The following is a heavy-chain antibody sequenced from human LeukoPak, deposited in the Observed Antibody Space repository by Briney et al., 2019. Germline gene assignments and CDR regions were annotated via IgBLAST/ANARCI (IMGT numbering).Heavy chain of an antibody. Sequence: SETLSLTCTVSGGSISSYYWSWIRQPPGKGLEWIGRIYSTGSTNYNPSLKSRATMSVDTSKNQFSLKLSSVTAADTAVYYCAREVKSSAGPASRREFDCWGQGTLVTVSS. CDR1: GGSISSYY. CDR3: AREVKSSAGPASRREFDC. J-gene: IGHJ4*02. D-gene: IGHD6-13*01. CDR2: IYSTGST. V-gene: IGHV4-4*07.